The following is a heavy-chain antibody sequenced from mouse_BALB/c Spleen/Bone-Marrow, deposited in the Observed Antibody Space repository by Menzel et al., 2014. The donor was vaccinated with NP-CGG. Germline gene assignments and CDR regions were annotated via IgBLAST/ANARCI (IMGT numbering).Heavy chain of an antibody. CDR2: ISDGGSYT. CDR1: GFTFSDYY. J-gene: IGHJ4*01. Sequence: EVQRVESGGGLVKPGGSLKLSCAASGFTFSDYYMYWVRRTPEKRLEWVATISDGGSYTYYPDSVKGRFTISRDNAKNNLSLQLSSLKSEDTAVYYCAREVSMDYWGQGTSVTVSS. V-gene: IGHV5-4*02. CDR3: AREVSMDY.